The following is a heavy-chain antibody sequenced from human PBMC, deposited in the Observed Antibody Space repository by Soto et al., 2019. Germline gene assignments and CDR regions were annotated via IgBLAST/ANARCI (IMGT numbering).Heavy chain of an antibody. V-gene: IGHV3-23*01. CDR1: GVTFTSYA. Sequence: XVSLRLSCAASGVTFTSYAMTWVRQVPGEGLQWVSSISKSGDSTYYADSVKGRFTTSRDNSKNTLYLQMNSLRAEDTAIYYCAKGSFGFDYWGQGTLVTVSS. CDR2: ISKSGDST. J-gene: IGHJ4*02. D-gene: IGHD3-10*01. CDR3: AKGSFGFDY.